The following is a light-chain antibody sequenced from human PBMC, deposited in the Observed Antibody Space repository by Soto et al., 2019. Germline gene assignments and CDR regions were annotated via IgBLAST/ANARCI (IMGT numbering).Light chain of an antibody. CDR2: GAS. Sequence: EIVMTQSPATLSVSPGDRATLSCRASQSVSSNLAWYQQKPGQAPRLLIYGASTRATGIPARFSGSGSGTDFTLTIISLQSEDFAVYYCQQYNDWPPYTFGQGTNLEIK. J-gene: IGKJ2*01. CDR3: QQYNDWPPYT. CDR1: QSVSSN. V-gene: IGKV3-15*01.